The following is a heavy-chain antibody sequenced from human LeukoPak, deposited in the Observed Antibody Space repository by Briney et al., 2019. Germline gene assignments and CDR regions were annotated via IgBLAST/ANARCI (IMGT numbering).Heavy chain of an antibody. CDR2: IYPGDSDT. CDR1: GYSFTSYW. V-gene: IGHV5-51*01. Sequence: GESLKISCKGSGYSFTSYWIGWVRQMPGKGLEWMGIIYPGDSDTRYSPSSQGQVTISADKSISTAYLQWGSLKASDTAMYYCARRNHYYDSSGSYYFDYWGQGTLVTVSS. J-gene: IGHJ4*02. CDR3: ARRNHYYDSSGSYYFDY. D-gene: IGHD3-22*01.